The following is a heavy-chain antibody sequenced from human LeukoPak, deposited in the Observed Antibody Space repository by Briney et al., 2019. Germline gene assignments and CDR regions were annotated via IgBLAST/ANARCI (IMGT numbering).Heavy chain of an antibody. J-gene: IGHJ4*02. D-gene: IGHD3-22*01. Sequence: SETLSLTCTVSGDSISNNHYYWGWIRQPPGKGLEWIGHIFYTGSTYYNPSLKSRVTMSVDTSKNQFSLTLSSVTAADTALYYCARLTLIVIVDSCGQGTLVTVSS. CDR1: GDSISNNHYY. CDR2: IFYTGST. V-gene: IGHV4-39*01. CDR3: ARLTLIVIVDS.